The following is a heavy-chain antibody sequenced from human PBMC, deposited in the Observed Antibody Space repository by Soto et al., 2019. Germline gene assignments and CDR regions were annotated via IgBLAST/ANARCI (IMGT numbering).Heavy chain of an antibody. CDR3: ASCVAAAGTNWFDP. CDR1: CGSFSGYY. V-gene: IGHV4-34*01. Sequence: SETLSLTCAVYCGSFSGYYWSWIRQPPGKGLEWIGEINHSGSTNYNPSLKSRVTISVDTSKNQFSLKLSSVTAADTAVYYCASCVAAAGTNWFDPWGQGTLVTVPS. J-gene: IGHJ5*02. CDR2: INHSGST. D-gene: IGHD6-13*01.